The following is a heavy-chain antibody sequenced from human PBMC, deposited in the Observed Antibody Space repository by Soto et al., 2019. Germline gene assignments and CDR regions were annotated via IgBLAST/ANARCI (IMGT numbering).Heavy chain of an antibody. J-gene: IGHJ6*02. CDR3: AKGATDSSSQMYGVDV. CDR1: GITFSSYA. CDR2: ISGSGGST. Sequence: PGGSLRLSCAASGITFSSYAMTWVRQAPGKGLEWVSAISGSGGSTYYADSVKGRFTISRDNSKNTLYLQMNSLRAEDTAVYYCAKGATDSSSQMYGVDVWGQGTTVTVSS. V-gene: IGHV3-23*01. D-gene: IGHD6-13*01.